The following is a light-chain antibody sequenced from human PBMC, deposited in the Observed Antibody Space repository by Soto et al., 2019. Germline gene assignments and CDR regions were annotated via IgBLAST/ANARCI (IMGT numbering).Light chain of an antibody. V-gene: IGLV2-14*01. J-gene: IGLJ2*01. Sequence: QTALTQPASVKGCNGQSMTMSLDGTMRVIGAYTLVSWYQQHPGKAPRLIFYEVRNRPSGIPLRFSASKSGNAASLTISGLQAEDEAHYYFSSFTSRSTLILGGGTKVTVL. CDR3: SSFTSRSTLI. CDR1: MRVIGAYTL. CDR2: EVR.